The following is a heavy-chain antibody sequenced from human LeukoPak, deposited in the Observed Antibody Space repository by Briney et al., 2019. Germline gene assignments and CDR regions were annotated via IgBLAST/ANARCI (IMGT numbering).Heavy chain of an antibody. CDR2: IFSGGTT. D-gene: IGHD3-10*01. CDR3: ARFSGPGMQHYYYYMDV. Sequence: GESLRLSCAASGFSVIMKYMTWVRQAPGKGLEWVSVIFSGGTTYYADSVKGRFTVSRDNSKNMTYLQMNSLRAEDAAVYYCARFSGPGMQHYYYYMDVWGTGTTVTVSS. V-gene: IGHV3-53*01. CDR1: GFSVIMKY. J-gene: IGHJ6*03.